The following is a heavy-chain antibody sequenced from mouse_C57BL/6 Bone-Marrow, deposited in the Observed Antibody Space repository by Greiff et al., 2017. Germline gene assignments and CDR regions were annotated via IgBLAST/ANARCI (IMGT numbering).Heavy chain of an antibody. V-gene: IGHV1-7*01. Sequence: QVHVKQSGAELAKPGASVKLSCKASGYTFTSYWMHWVKQRPGQGLEWIGYINTSSGYTKYNQKFKDKATLTADKSSSTASMQLSSLTSEDSAVYYCARSGLYYYGSTYFDYWGQGTTLTGSS. J-gene: IGHJ2*01. D-gene: IGHD1-1*01. CDR1: GYTFTSYW. CDR3: ARSGLYYYGSTYFDY. CDR2: INTSSGYT.